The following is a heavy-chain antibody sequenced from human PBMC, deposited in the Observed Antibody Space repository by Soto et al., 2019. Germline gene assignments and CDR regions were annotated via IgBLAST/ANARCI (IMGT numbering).Heavy chain of an antibody. CDR2: IYYSGST. V-gene: IGHV4-39*01. J-gene: IGHJ4*02. Sequence: SETLSLTCTVTGDSISSRSYYWGWIRQPPGKGLEWIGSIYYSGSTYYNPSLKSRVTISVDTSKNQFSLKLSSVTAADTAVYYCARARFLEWLFPYYFDYWGQGTLVTSPQ. D-gene: IGHD3-3*01. CDR3: ARARFLEWLFPYYFDY. CDR1: GDSISSRSYY.